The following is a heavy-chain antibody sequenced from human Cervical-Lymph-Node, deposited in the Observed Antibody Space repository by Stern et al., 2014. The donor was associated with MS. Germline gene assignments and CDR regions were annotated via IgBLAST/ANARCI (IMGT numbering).Heavy chain of an antibody. J-gene: IGHJ6*02. CDR1: GGTFSNYA. D-gene: IGHD5-12*01. CDR2: ITPVIGTA. CDR3: ASYEVATMSENYGLDV. V-gene: IGHV1-69*01. Sequence: QVQLVESGAEVKKPGSSVKVSCKVSGGTFSNYAVTWVRQAPGQGLEWMGGITPVIGTANYAQKFQGRMTVVADESTTTSYMELSGLRSEDTAVYFCASYEVATMSENYGLDVWGQGTTVIVSS.